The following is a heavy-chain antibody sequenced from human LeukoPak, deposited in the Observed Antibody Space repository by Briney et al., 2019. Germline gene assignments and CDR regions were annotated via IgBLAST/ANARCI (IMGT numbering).Heavy chain of an antibody. V-gene: IGHV3-7*01. Sequence: GGSLRLSCAASGFTFSGYWMSWVRQSPEKGLEWVANIKQDGSEKYHVDSVKGRFTISRDNAKNSLYLQMDSLRADDTAVYYCARDKIVGPTTLDYWGQGTLVTVSS. CDR1: GFTFSGYW. J-gene: IGHJ4*02. D-gene: IGHD1-26*01. CDR3: ARDKIVGPTTLDY. CDR2: IKQDGSEK.